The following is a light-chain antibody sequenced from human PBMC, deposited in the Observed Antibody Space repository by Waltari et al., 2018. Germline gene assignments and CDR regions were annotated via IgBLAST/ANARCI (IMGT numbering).Light chain of an antibody. CDR3: AAWDDSLSGRV. V-gene: IGLV1-47*01. CDR1: SSNIGSNY. J-gene: IGLJ3*02. Sequence: QSVLTQPPSASGTPGPRVNISCSGSSSNIGSNYVYWYQQLPGTAPKLLNYRNNQRPSGVPDRFSGSKSGTSASLAISGLRSEDEADYYCAAWDDSLSGRVFGGGTKLTVL. CDR2: RNN.